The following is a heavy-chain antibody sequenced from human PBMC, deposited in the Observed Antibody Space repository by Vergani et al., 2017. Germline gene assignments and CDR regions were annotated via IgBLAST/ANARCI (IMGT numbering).Heavy chain of an antibody. Sequence: QVQLQESGPGLVKPPGTLSLTCAVSGDSISSNNCWSWVRQPPGKGLEWIGEICHTEDTKYSPSLKSRVTVSVDESRNLFSLRLNSVTAAYTAVHYCATIGYRRWGYYFDHWGEGILVTVSS. CDR2: ICHTEDT. V-gene: IGHV4-4*03. J-gene: IGHJ4*02. D-gene: IGHD3-16*01. CDR1: GDSISSNNC. CDR3: ATIGYRRWGYYFDH.